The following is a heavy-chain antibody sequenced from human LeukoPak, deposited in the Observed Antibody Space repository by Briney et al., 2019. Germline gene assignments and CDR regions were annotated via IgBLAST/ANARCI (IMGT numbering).Heavy chain of an antibody. Sequence: ASVKVSCKASGYTFTGYYMHWVRQAPGQGLEWMGWINPNSGGTNYAQNFQGRVTITRDTSISTAYMELNSLRSEDTAVYYCARVDGSPDYWGQGTLVTVSS. CDR3: ARVDGSPDY. D-gene: IGHD2-15*01. CDR1: GYTFTGYY. CDR2: INPNSGGT. V-gene: IGHV1-2*02. J-gene: IGHJ4*02.